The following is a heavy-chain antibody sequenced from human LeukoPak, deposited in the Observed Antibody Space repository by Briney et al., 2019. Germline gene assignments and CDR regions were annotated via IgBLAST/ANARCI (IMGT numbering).Heavy chain of an antibody. J-gene: IGHJ4*02. V-gene: IGHV4-59*08. Sequence: SETLSLTCTVFGGSLSNYYWVWVRQPPGKGLEWIGLIYSSGSIKYNPSLKSRLTMSLDTSKNQISLKLTSVTAADTAIYYCARQFEFWGQGTLVTVSS. CDR1: GGSLSNYY. CDR2: IYSSGSI. CDR3: ARQFEF.